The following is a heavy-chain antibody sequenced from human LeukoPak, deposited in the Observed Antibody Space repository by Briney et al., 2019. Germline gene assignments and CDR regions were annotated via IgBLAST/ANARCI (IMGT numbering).Heavy chain of an antibody. CDR3: ARDRSLDY. V-gene: IGHV1-46*01. CDR2: INPTGGST. CDR1: GYTFTSYY. Sequence: GASVKVSCKASGYTFTSYYMHWVRQAPGQGLEWMGLINPTGGSTGYAQKFQGRVTMTRDTSISTAYMELSRLRSDDTAVYYCARDRSLDYWGQGTLVTVSS. J-gene: IGHJ4*02.